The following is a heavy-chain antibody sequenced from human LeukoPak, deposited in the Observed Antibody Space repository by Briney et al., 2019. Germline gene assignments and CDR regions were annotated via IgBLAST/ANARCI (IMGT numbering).Heavy chain of an antibody. D-gene: IGHD1-26*01. CDR2: ISYSGST. Sequence: PGGSLRLSCAASGFTFSSYWMSWIRQPPGKGLEWIGSISYSGSTYYNPSLKSRVIIYVDTSKNHCSLRLRSGTAADTAVYYCARHGGGWEPILFDSWGQGSLVTVSS. V-gene: IGHV4-39*01. CDR3: ARHGGGWEPILFDS. J-gene: IGHJ4*02. CDR1: GFTFSSYW.